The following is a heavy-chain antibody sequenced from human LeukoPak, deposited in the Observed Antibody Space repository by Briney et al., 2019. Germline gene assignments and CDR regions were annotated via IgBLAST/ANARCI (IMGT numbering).Heavy chain of an antibody. CDR1: GFPFSSFW. Sequence: GGSLRLSCAASGFPFSSFWMHWVRQVPGKGLVWVSRINSDGNSAIYADSVKGRFTISRDNAKNTLYLPMNSLRAEESAVYYCASTEYHYECSGYYFGSSDRWSQGSLVTVS. CDR2: INSDGNSA. V-gene: IGHV3-74*01. D-gene: IGHD3-22*01. J-gene: IGHJ5*02. CDR3: ASTEYHYECSGYYFGSSDR.